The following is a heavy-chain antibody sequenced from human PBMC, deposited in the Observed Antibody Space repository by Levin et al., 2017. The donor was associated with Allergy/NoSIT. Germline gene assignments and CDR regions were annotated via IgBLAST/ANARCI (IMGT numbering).Heavy chain of an antibody. CDR1: GFTLSSYS. CDR3: ARAYWLGTNWYYSAY. D-gene: IGHD3-9*01. V-gene: IGHV3-48*02. Sequence: GGSLRLSCAASGFTLSSYSMNWVRQAPGKGLEWVSYISSSTSTIYYADSVKGRFTISRDSAKNSLYLQMNSLKDEDTAVYYCARAYWLGTNWYYSAYWGQGTLVTVSS. CDR2: ISSSTSTI. J-gene: IGHJ4*02.